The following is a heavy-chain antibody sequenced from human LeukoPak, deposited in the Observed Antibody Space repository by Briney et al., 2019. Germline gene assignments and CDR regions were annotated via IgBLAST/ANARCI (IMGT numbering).Heavy chain of an antibody. Sequence: HPGGSLRLSCATHGFTLSGYRMSWVPQAPGKGLEWVTNIKPEERQKSYVESVKGRFTVSSDNAKNLVYLQMNSLRVEDTAVYYCARVGDGATLEYWGQGTLVSVSS. J-gene: IGHJ4*02. CDR2: IKPEERQK. V-gene: IGHV3-7*01. CDR3: ARVGDGATLEY. D-gene: IGHD1-26*01. CDR1: GFTLSGYR.